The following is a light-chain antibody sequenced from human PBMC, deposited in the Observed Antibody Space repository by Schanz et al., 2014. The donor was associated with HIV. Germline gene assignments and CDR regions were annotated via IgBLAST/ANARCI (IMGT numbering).Light chain of an antibody. CDR2: AAS. CDR3: QQLSTYS. CDR1: QGLSSW. V-gene: IGKV1-12*02. Sequence: DIQMTQSPSSVSASVGDRVTITCRASQGLSSWLAWYQQEPGKAPKLLIYAASTLQSGVPSRFSGSGSGTDFTLTISSLQPEDFATYYCQQLSTYSFGPGTKVDIK. J-gene: IGKJ3*01.